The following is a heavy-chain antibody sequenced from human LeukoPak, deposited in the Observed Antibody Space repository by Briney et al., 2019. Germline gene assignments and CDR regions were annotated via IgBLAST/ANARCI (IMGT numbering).Heavy chain of an antibody. V-gene: IGHV1-24*01. Sequence: ASVKVSCKVSGYTLTELSMHWVRQAPGKGLEWMGGFDPEDGETIYAQKFQGRVTMTEDTSTGTAYMELSSLRSEDTAVYYCATTDLRVPAASLVWGQGTLVTVSS. CDR1: GYTLTELS. J-gene: IGHJ4*02. CDR2: FDPEDGET. CDR3: ATTDLRVPAASLV. D-gene: IGHD2-2*01.